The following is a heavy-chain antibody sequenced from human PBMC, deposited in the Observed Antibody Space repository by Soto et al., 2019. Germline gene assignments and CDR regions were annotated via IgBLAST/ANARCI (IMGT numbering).Heavy chain of an antibody. J-gene: IGHJ5*02. CDR1: GYIFTSYY. CDR2: INPNTGGT. Sequence: ASVKVSCKASGYIFTSYYIHWVRQVPGQGLEWMGWINPNTGGTNYAQRFEGRVTMTRDTSIRTAYIELSRLTSDDTAIYFCARVRPRREFDPWGQGTLVTVSS. V-gene: IGHV1-2*02. CDR3: ARVRPRREFDP.